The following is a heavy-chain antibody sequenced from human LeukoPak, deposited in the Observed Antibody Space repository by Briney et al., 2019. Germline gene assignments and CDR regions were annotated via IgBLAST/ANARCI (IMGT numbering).Heavy chain of an antibody. CDR2: ISGSGGST. Sequence: GGSLRLSCAASGFTFTSYAMSWVRQAPGKGLEWVSAISGSGGSTYSADSVKGRFTISRDGTKNTLSLQMNSLRVEDTAVYYCAKESSFTYGDYFDYWGQGTLVTVSS. J-gene: IGHJ4*02. CDR1: GFTFTSYA. CDR3: AKESSFTYGDYFDY. V-gene: IGHV3-23*01. D-gene: IGHD2-2*01.